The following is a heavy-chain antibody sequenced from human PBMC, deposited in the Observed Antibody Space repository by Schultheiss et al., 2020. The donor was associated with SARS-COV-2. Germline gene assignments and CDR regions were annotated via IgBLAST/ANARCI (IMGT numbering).Heavy chain of an antibody. Sequence: SETLSLTCTVSGGSISSYYWSWIRQPPGKGLEWIGYIYYSGSTNYNPSLKSRVTISVDTSKNQFSLQLNSVTPEDTAVYYCARTSAGIDYWGQGTLVTVSS. CDR1: GGSISSYY. V-gene: IGHV4-59*12. CDR3: ARTSAGIDY. J-gene: IGHJ4*02. CDR2: IYYSGST.